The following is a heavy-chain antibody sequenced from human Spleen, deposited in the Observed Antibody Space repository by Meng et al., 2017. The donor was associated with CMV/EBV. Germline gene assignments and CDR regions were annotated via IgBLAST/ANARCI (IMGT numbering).Heavy chain of an antibody. CDR1: GFTFSDYY. D-gene: IGHD1-26*01. CDR3: ARAGVGVTAFDS. CDR2: ISSSGFTI. V-gene: IGHV3-11*04. Sequence: GESLKISCAASGFTFSDYYMTWIRQAPGKGLEWVSYISSSGFTIYYADSVRGRFTISRDNAKNTLYLQMNSLRVEDTAVYFCARAGVGVTAFDSWGQGTLVAVSS. J-gene: IGHJ4*02.